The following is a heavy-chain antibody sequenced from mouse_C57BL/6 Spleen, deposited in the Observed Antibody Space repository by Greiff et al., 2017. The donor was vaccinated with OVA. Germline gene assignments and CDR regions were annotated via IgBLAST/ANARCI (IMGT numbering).Heavy chain of an antibody. V-gene: IGHV14-1*01. CDR3: SPPITTVVAPDY. J-gene: IGHJ2*01. CDR2: IDPEDGDT. CDR1: GFNIKDYY. D-gene: IGHD1-1*01. Sequence: VQLQQSGAELVRPGASVKLSCTASGFNIKDYYMHWVKQRPEQGLEWIGRIDPEDGDTEYAPKFQGKATMTADTSSNTAYLQLSSLTSEDTAFYYCSPPITTVVAPDYWGHGTTLTVSS.